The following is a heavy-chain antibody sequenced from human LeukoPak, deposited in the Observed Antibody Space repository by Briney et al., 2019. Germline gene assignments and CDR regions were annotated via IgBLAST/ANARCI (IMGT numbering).Heavy chain of an antibody. V-gene: IGHV3-48*04. D-gene: IGHD3-10*01. Sequence: PGGSLRLSCAASGFTFSSYAMSWVRQAPGKGLEWLSHMSSSGDTIYHADSVRGRFTISRDNAKKTLFLQMNSLRAEDTAVYYCARDLTDFGSGIFYDHWGQGALVTVS. CDR2: MSSSGDTI. J-gene: IGHJ4*02. CDR1: GFTFSSYA. CDR3: ARDLTDFGSGIFYDH.